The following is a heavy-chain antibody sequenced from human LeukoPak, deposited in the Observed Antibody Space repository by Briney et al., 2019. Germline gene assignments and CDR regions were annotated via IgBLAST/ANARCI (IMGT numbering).Heavy chain of an antibody. V-gene: IGHV4-34*01. CDR3: ARVPRSSSSVDY. J-gene: IGHJ4*02. D-gene: IGHD6-6*01. CDR2: INHRGST. Sequence: PSETLSLTCAVYGGSFSGYYWSWIRQPPGKGLEWIGEINHRGSTNYNPSLKSRVTISVDTSKNQFSLELHSVTAADTAVYYCARVPRSSSSVDYWGQGTLVTVSS. CDR1: GGSFSGYY.